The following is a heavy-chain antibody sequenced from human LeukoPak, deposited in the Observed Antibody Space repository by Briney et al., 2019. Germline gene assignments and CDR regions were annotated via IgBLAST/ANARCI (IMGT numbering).Heavy chain of an antibody. D-gene: IGHD3-10*02. CDR2: IGSDNKP. CDR1: GFTFSAYA. V-gene: IGHV3-23*01. Sequence: GGSLRLSCEASGFTFSAYAMTWVRQAPGQGLEWVSSIGSDNKPHYSESVKGRFAISRDNSKSMLFLQLNSLRAGDTALYYCARDLHYYVAMDVRGQGTTVTVSS. J-gene: IGHJ6*02. CDR3: ARDLHYYVAMDV.